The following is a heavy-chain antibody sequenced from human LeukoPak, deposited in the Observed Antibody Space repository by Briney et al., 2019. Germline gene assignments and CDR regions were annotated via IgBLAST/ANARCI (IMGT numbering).Heavy chain of an antibody. J-gene: IGHJ4*02. CDR3: GRGGSSGVDY. V-gene: IGHV1-3*01. Sequence: ASVKVSCKTSGYTFTKNALHWVRQAPGQSLEWMGWIRADTGDTEYSQKFQGRVTLTRDTSATTVYVELKSLRSEDTAVYYCGRGGSSGVDYWGQGTLVTSPQ. CDR2: IRADTGDT. CDR1: GYTFTKNA. D-gene: IGHD2-15*01.